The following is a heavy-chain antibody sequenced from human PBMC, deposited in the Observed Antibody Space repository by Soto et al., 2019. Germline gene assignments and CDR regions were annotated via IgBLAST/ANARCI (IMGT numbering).Heavy chain of an antibody. Sequence: PGGSLRLSCAASGFAFSSYAMSWFRQAPGKGLEWVSAISGSGGSTYYADSVKGRFTISRDNSKNTLYLQMNSLRAEDTAVYYCAKTTGLSPWFDPWGQGTLVTVSS. CDR3: AKTTGLSPWFDP. J-gene: IGHJ5*02. CDR1: GFAFSSYA. CDR2: ISGSGGST. D-gene: IGHD4-4*01. V-gene: IGHV3-23*01.